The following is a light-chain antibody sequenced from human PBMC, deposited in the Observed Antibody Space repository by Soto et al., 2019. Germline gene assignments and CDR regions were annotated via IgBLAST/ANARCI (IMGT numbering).Light chain of an antibody. CDR2: AAS. Sequence: DIQMTQSPTSLSASVGDRVTITCRASQGIRNYVAWYQQIPGKAPKLLIYAASTLQSGVPSRFSGSGSGTDFTLTINGLQPEDVATYSCQKYSSVPVFCPGTKMEIQ. CDR1: QGIRNY. V-gene: IGKV1-27*01. CDR3: QKYSSVPV. J-gene: IGKJ3*01.